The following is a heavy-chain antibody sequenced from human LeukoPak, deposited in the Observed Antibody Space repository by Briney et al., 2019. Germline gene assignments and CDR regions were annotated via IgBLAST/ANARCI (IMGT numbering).Heavy chain of an antibody. V-gene: IGHV3-48*03. J-gene: IGHJ4*02. CDR2: ISSSGSTI. D-gene: IGHD3-16*02. CDR3: ARDYMITFGGVIVRGRYFDY. Sequence: GASLRLSCAASGFTFSSYEMNWVRQAPGKGLEWVSYISSSGSTIYYADSVRGRFTISRDNAKNSLYLQMNSLRAEDTAVYYCARDYMITFGGVIVRGRYFDYWGQGTLVTVSS. CDR1: GFTFSSYE.